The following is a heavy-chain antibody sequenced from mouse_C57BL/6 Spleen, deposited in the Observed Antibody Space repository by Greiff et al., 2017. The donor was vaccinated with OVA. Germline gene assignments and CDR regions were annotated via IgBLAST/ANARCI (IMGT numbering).Heavy chain of an antibody. CDR2: IWTGGGT. CDR3: ARNRRGVVATSPNWYFDV. CDR1: GFSLTSYA. V-gene: IGHV2-9-1*01. Sequence: QVQLQQSGPGLVAPSQSLSITCTVSGFSLTSYAISWVRQPPGKGLEWLGVIWTGGGTNYNSALKSRLSISKDNSKSQVFLKMNSLQTDDTARYYCARNRRGVVATSPNWYFDVWGTGTTVTVSS. D-gene: IGHD1-1*01. J-gene: IGHJ1*03.